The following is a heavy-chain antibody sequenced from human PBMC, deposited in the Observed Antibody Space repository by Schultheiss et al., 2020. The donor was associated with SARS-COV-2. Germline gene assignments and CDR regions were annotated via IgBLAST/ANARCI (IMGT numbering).Heavy chain of an antibody. Sequence: GGSLRLSCAASGFTFSNYAMHWVRKAPGKGLEWVSSISWNSGSIGYADSVKGRFTISRDNAKNSLYLQMNSLRAEDTALYYCAKAQNYDILTGFSYWGQGTLVTVSS. CDR2: ISWNSGSI. CDR1: GFTFSNYA. V-gene: IGHV3-9*01. J-gene: IGHJ4*02. D-gene: IGHD3-9*01. CDR3: AKAQNYDILTGFSY.